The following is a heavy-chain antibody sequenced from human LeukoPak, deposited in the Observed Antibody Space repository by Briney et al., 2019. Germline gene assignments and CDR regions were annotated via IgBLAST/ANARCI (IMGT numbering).Heavy chain of an antibody. Sequence: EASVKVSCKASGYTFTGYYLHWVRQAPGQGLEWMGWINPRTGGTNYAQKFQGRVTLTRDTSISTAYMELRRLRYDDTAVYYCARRVPAAVLDVWGQGTLVTVSP. CDR1: GYTFTGYY. CDR3: ARRVPAAVLDV. CDR2: INPRTGGT. J-gene: IGHJ4*02. D-gene: IGHD2-2*01. V-gene: IGHV1-2*02.